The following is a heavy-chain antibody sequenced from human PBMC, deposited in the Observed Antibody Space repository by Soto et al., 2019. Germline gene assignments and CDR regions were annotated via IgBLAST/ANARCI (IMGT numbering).Heavy chain of an antibody. CDR3: ARGADYDSSGIRLNWFDP. J-gene: IGHJ5*02. Sequence: EVQLVESGGGLVQPGGSLRLSCAASGFTFSSYSMNWVRQAPGKGLEWVSYIRSSSSTIYYADSVKGRFTISRDNAKNSLYLQMNSLRDEDTAVYYCARGADYDSSGIRLNWFDPWGQGTLVTVSS. CDR2: IRSSSSTI. CDR1: GFTFSSYS. D-gene: IGHD3-22*01. V-gene: IGHV3-48*02.